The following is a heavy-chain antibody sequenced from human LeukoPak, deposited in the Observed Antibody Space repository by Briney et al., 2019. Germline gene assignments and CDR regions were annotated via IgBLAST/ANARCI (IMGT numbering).Heavy chain of an antibody. CDR3: ARATVGATDY. V-gene: IGHV3-23*01. CDR2: ISGSGGST. D-gene: IGHD1-26*01. CDR1: GFTFSSYA. J-gene: IGHJ4*02. Sequence: QPGGSLRLSCAASGFTFSSYAMSWVRQAPGKGLEWVSTISGSGGSTYYADSVKGRFTISRDNAKNSLYLQMNSLRAEDTAVYYCARATVGATDYWGQGTLVTVSS.